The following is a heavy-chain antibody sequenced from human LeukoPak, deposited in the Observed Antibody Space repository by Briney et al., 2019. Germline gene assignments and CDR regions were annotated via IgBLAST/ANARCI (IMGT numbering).Heavy chain of an antibody. V-gene: IGHV3-11*04. Sequence: GGSLRLSCAASGFTFSDYYMSWIRQAPGKGLEWVSYISSSGRTIYYADSVKGRFTISRDNAKNSLYLQMNSLRAEDTAVYYCARRKGGYDHYYYYYYMDVWGKGTTVTVSS. D-gene: IGHD5-12*01. J-gene: IGHJ6*03. CDR3: ARRKGGYDHYYYYYYMDV. CDR2: ISSSGRTI. CDR1: GFTFSDYY.